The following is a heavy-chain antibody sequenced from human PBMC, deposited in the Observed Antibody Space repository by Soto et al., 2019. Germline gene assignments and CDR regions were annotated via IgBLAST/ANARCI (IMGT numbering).Heavy chain of an antibody. CDR2: ISGSGGSE. Sequence: VGSLRLSCAVSGFTFTSYAMTWVRQAPGKGLEWVSAISGSGGSEFYADSVKGRFTISRDNSKNTLYLQMKSLRAEDTALYYCAKGDTTMITDYYAMDVWGQGTTVTLSS. J-gene: IGHJ6*02. CDR1: GFTFTSYA. V-gene: IGHV3-23*01. D-gene: IGHD5-18*01. CDR3: AKGDTTMITDYYAMDV.